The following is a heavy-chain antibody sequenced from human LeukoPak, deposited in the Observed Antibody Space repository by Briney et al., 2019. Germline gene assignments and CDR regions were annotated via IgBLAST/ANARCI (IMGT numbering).Heavy chain of an antibody. D-gene: IGHD3-22*01. CDR2: ISSSGSTI. V-gene: IGHV3-48*03. Sequence: GGSLRLSCAASGFTFSSYEMNWVRQAPGKGLEWISYISSSGSTIYYADSVKGRFTISRDNAKNSLYLQMNSLRAEDTAVYYCARDAYDSFDYWGQGTLVTVSS. CDR1: GFTFSSYE. CDR3: ARDAYDSFDY. J-gene: IGHJ4*02.